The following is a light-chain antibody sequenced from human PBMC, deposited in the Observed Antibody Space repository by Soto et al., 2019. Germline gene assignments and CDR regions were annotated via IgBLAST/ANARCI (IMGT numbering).Light chain of an antibody. V-gene: IGKV1-5*03. CDR3: QQYNSYPLT. CDR1: QSISSW. Sequence: DIQLTQSPSTLSASVGDRVPLTCLASQSISSWLAWYQQKPGKAPKLLIYKASSLESGVPSRFSGSGSGTEFTLTISSLQPDDFATYYCQQYNSYPLTFGGGTKVDIK. CDR2: KAS. J-gene: IGKJ4*01.